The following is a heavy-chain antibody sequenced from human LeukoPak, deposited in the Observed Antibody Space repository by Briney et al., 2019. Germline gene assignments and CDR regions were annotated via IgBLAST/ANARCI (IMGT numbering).Heavy chain of an antibody. D-gene: IGHD2-2*01. CDR1: GYTFTSYY. CDR2: INPSGGST. CDR3: AREEVVVPAAMPKSYSSSWYSRPEYFQH. Sequence: ASVKVSCKASGYTFTSYYMHWVRQAPGQGLEWMGIINPSGGSTSYAQKFQGRVTMTRDTSTSTVYMELSSLRSEDTAVYYCAREEVVVPAAMPKSYSSSWYSRPEYFQHWGQGTLVTVSS. V-gene: IGHV1-46*01. J-gene: IGHJ1*01.